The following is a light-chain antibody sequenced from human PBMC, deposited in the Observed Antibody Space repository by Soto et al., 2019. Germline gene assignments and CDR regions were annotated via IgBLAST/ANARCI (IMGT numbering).Light chain of an antibody. CDR3: QSYDSSLSGYV. V-gene: IGLV1-40*01. CDR2: GNI. J-gene: IGLJ1*01. Sequence: QSVLTQPPSVSGAPGQRVTISCTGSSSNIGAGYDVHWYQQRPGTAPKLLIFGNINRPSGVPDRFSGSKSGTSASLAITGLQAEDEADYYCQSYDSSLSGYVFGTGTKLTVL. CDR1: SSNIGAGYD.